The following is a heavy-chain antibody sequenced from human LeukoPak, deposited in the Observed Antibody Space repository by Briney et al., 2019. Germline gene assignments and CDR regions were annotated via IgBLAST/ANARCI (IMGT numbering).Heavy chain of an antibody. D-gene: IGHD5-12*01. V-gene: IGHV4-30-4*01. Sequence: SETLSLTCTVSSGPISSGDYYWSWIRQPPGKGLEWIGYIYYSGSTYYNPSLKSRVTISVDTSKNQFSLKLSSVTAADTAVYYCARVSGYSGYASFDPWGQGTLVTVSS. CDR2: IYYSGST. CDR3: ARVSGYSGYASFDP. CDR1: SGPISSGDYY. J-gene: IGHJ5*02.